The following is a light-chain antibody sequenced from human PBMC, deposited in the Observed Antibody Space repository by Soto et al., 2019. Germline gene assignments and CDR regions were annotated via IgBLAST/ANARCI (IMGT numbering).Light chain of an antibody. CDR3: QPYNSYST. Sequence: DIQMYLSASTLSAYIGDRVTIICRASQSISSWLAWYQHKPGKAPKLLIYDASSLESGVPSRFSGSGSGTEFTLTISSLQPDDFPTYSCQPYNSYSTFGHGTKLDIK. CDR2: DAS. J-gene: IGKJ1*01. CDR1: QSISSW. V-gene: IGKV1-5*02.